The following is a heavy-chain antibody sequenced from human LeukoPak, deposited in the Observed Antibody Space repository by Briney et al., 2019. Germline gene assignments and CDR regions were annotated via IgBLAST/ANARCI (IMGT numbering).Heavy chain of an antibody. CDR3: ARAGVGAANWFDP. V-gene: IGHV1-2*02. J-gene: IGHJ5*02. Sequence: VASVKVSCKASGYTFTGYYMHWVRQAPGQGLEWMRWINPNSGGTNYAQKFQGRVTMTRDTSISTAYMELSRLRSDDTAVYYCARAGVGAANWFDPWGQGTLVTVSS. D-gene: IGHD1-26*01. CDR1: GYTFTGYY. CDR2: INPNSGGT.